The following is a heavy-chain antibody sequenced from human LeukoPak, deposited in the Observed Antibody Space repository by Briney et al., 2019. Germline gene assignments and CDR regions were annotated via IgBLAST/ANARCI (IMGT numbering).Heavy chain of an antibody. V-gene: IGHV3-11*01. D-gene: IGHD3-9*01. CDR1: GFTFSDYN. Sequence: PGGSLKLSCAASGFTFSDYNMNWVRQAPGKGLEWVSYITNGGSAIHHADSVKGRFTISRDNAKKTLYLQMNSLRAEDTAVYYCARSIGLTGGGVDVWGQGTTVTVSS. CDR3: ARSIGLTGGGVDV. J-gene: IGHJ6*02. CDR2: ITNGGSAI.